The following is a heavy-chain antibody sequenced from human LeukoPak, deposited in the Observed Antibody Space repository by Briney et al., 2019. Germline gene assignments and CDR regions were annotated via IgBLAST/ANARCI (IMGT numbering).Heavy chain of an antibody. CDR3: ARGRGIAAAGKFDY. V-gene: IGHV1-18*01. Sequence: ASVKVSCKASGYTFTSYGISWVRQAPGQGLEWMGWISAYNGNKNNAQKLQGRVIMTTDTSTSTAYMELRSLRSDDTAVYYCARGRGIAAAGKFDYWGQGTLVTVSS. D-gene: IGHD6-13*01. CDR1: GYTFTSYG. J-gene: IGHJ4*02. CDR2: ISAYNGNK.